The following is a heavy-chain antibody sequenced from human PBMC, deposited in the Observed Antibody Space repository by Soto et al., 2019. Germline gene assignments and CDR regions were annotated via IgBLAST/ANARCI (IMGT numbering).Heavy chain of an antibody. CDR1: GFTFSSYW. CDR3: ARYCSGRSTIFYYFGY. D-gene: IGHD3-10*01. V-gene: IGHV3-7*03. CDR2: IKQDGSEK. Sequence: GGSLRLSCAASGFTFSSYWMSRVLQAPGKGLEWVANIKQDGSEKYYVDSVKGRFTISRDNAKNSLYLQMNSLRAEDTAVYYFARYCSGRSTIFYYFGYRHQGTLGTVSS. J-gene: IGHJ4*02.